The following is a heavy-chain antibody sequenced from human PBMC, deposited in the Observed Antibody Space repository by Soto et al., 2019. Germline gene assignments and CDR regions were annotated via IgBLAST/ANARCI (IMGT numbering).Heavy chain of an antibody. V-gene: IGHV4-59*01. CDR1: GGSISSYY. Sequence: SETLSLTCTVSGGSISSYYWSWIRQPPGKGLEWIGYIYYSGSTNYNPSLKSRVTISVDTSKNQFSLKLSSVTAADTAVYYCVRTKTYYYDSSGYSPRVYFDYWGQGTLVTVSS. CDR3: VRTKTYYYDSSGYSPRVYFDY. CDR2: IYYSGST. J-gene: IGHJ4*02. D-gene: IGHD3-22*01.